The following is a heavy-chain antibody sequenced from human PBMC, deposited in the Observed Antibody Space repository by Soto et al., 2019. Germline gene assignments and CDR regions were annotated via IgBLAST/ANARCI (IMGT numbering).Heavy chain of an antibody. CDR1: GFTFSSYG. V-gene: IGHV3-30*18. CDR2: ISYDGSNK. D-gene: IGHD2-2*01. J-gene: IGHJ4*02. CDR3: AKDGQKGLYCSSTSCFFDY. Sequence: QPGGSLRLSCAASGFTFSSYGMHRVRQAPGKGLEWVAVISYDGSNKYYADSVKGRFTISRDNSKNTLYLQMNSLRAEDTAVYYCAKDGQKGLYCSSTSCFFDYWGQGTLVTVSS.